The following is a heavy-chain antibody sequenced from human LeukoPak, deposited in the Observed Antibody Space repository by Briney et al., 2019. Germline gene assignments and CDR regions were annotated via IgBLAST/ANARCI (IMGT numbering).Heavy chain of an antibody. CDR2: IGTAGDT. CDR1: GFTFSSYD. J-gene: IGHJ4*02. V-gene: IGHV3-13*01. Sequence: GGSLRLSCAASGFTFSSYDMHWVRQATGKGLEWVSAIGTAGDTYYPGSVKGRFTISRENAKNSLYLQMNSLRAGDTAVYYCARGMYYYDSSGYLSFDYWGQGTLVTVSS. D-gene: IGHD3-22*01. CDR3: ARGMYYYDSSGYLSFDY.